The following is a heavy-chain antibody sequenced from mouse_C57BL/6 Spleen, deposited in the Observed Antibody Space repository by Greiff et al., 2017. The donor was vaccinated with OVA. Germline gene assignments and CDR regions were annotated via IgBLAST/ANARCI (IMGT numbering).Heavy chain of an antibody. CDR1: GYTFTSYW. V-gene: IGHV1-50*01. CDR3: ARRNYYGSSDWYIDV. J-gene: IGHJ1*03. D-gene: IGHD1-1*01. Sequence: QVQLQQPGAELVKPGASVKLSCKASGYTFTSYWMQWVKQRPGQGLEWIGEFDPSDSYTNYNQKFKGKATLTVDTSSSTAYMQLRSLTSEDAAVYYCARRNYYGSSDWYIDVWGTGTTVTVSS. CDR2: FDPSDSYT.